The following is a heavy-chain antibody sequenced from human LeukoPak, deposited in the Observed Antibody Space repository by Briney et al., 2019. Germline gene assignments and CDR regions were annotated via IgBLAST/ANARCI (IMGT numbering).Heavy chain of an antibody. V-gene: IGHV6-1*01. CDR2: TYYRSKWYN. Sequence: SQTLSLTCAISGDSVSSNSAAWNWIRQSPSRGLECLGRTYYRSKWYNDYAVSVKSRITINPDTSKNQFSLQLNSVTPEDTAVYYCAREGGVEMATITYYYYYGTDVWGQGTTVTVSS. CDR1: GDSVSSNSAA. D-gene: IGHD5-24*01. CDR3: AREGGVEMATITYYYYYGTDV. J-gene: IGHJ6*02.